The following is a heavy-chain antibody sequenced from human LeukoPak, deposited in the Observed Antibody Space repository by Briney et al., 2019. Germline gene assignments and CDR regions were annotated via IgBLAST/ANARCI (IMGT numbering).Heavy chain of an antibody. Sequence: PGGSLRLSCAASGFTFSSFGMHWVRQAPGKRLEWVAFIRYDGSEKYYANSVEGRCTISRDHSKNAVYLQMNSLRAEDTAVYYCAKDPCDCSGRSCPMYYYYMDAWGKGTTVTVSS. J-gene: IGHJ6*03. D-gene: IGHD2-15*01. CDR1: GFTFSSFG. CDR2: IRYDGSEK. CDR3: AKDPCDCSGRSCPMYYYYMDA. V-gene: IGHV3-30*02.